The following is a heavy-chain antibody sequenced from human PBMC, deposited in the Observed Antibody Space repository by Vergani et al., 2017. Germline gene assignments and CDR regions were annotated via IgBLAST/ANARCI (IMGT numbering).Heavy chain of an antibody. CDR2: ISAYNAKT. CDR3: AGGGGSSSLAPFDY. V-gene: IGHV1-18*04. CDR1: GYTFSNHG. D-gene: IGHD6-13*01. Sequence: QVHLVQSGAEVKKPGASVKVSCKASGYTFSNHGISWVRQAPGQGLEWMGWISAYNAKTNQAQKLQGRVTMTTNTSTSTVYMELSSLRSEDTAVYYCAGGGGSSSLAPFDYGGQGTLVTVSS. J-gene: IGHJ4*02.